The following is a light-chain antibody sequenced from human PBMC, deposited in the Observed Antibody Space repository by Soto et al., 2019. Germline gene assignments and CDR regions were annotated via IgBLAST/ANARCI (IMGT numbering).Light chain of an antibody. Sequence: QLAQPHPPSARWTPGQTVIISCSGSRSDIGSNFVNWYQHLPGTAPKLLIYNSNQRSSGVPDRFSGSKSGTSASLAISGLHSEDEADYHCAAWDDSLNATVFGTGTKVTXL. CDR1: RSDIGSNF. CDR2: NSN. J-gene: IGLJ1*01. CDR3: AAWDDSLNATV. V-gene: IGLV1-44*01.